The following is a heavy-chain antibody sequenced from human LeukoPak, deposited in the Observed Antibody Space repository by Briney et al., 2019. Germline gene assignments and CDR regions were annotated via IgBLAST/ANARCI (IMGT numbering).Heavy chain of an antibody. D-gene: IGHD2-2*01. Sequence: GGSLRLSCAASGLTVSSNYMSWVRQAPGKGAEWVSVIYGDGTTGYADSVKDRFIIFRDTSKDTLYLQMESLRVEDTAVYYCARDGIAMTLDYWGQGTLVIASS. V-gene: IGHV3-66*01. CDR2: IYGDGTT. CDR1: GLTVSSNY. J-gene: IGHJ4*02. CDR3: ARDGIAMTLDY.